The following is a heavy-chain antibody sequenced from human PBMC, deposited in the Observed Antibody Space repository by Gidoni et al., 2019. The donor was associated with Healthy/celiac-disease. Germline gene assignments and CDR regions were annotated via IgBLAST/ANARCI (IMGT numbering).Heavy chain of an antibody. Sequence: EVQLVESGGGLVQPGGSLRLYCEASGFTFSSYEMNWVRQAPGKGLEWVSYISSSGSTIYYADSVKGRFTISRDNAKNSLYLQMNSLSAEDTAVYYCASRGITGTPSDYWGQGTLVTVSS. CDR3: ASRGITGTPSDY. CDR1: GFTFSSYE. CDR2: ISSSGSTI. V-gene: IGHV3-48*03. J-gene: IGHJ4*02. D-gene: IGHD1-20*01.